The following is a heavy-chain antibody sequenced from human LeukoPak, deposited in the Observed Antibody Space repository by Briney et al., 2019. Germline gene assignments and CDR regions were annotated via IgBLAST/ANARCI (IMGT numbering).Heavy chain of an antibody. CDR3: AKHLLVGGTRGAYAFDI. CDR2: IWYDGSNK. V-gene: IGHV3-33*06. J-gene: IGHJ3*02. D-gene: IGHD1-26*01. Sequence: PGGSLRLSCAASGFTFSSYGMHWVRQAPGKGLEWVAVIWYDGSNKNYADSVKGRFTISRDNSKNTLDLQMNSLRAEDTAGYYCAKHLLVGGTRGAYAFDIWGRGTMVTVSS. CDR1: GFTFSSYG.